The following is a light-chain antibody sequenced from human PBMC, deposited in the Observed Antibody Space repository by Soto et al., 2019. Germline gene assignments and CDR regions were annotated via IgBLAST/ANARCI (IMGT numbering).Light chain of an antibody. CDR3: QQYGSSPLT. CDR2: GAS. Sequence: IVLTQSPGTLSLSPGERATLSCRASQRVSSRYLAWYQQKPGQAHTLLIYGASSRASGIPDRFSGSGSGTDFSLTISRLEPEDFAVYYCQQYGSSPLTFGGGTKVEIK. CDR1: QRVSSRY. V-gene: IGKV3-20*01. J-gene: IGKJ4*01.